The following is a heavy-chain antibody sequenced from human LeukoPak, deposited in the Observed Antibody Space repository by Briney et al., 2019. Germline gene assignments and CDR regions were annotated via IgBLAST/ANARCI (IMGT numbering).Heavy chain of an antibody. Sequence: SETLSLTCTVSGGSIGSYYWSWIRQPPGKGLEYIGYIYYSGSTNYSPSLKSRVTISVDTSKIQFSLKLRSLTAADTAVYYCVRALTWGSDWYFDLWGRGTLVTVSS. CDR3: VRALTWGSDWYFDL. CDR2: IYYSGST. CDR1: GGSIGSYY. D-gene: IGHD3-16*01. V-gene: IGHV4-59*01. J-gene: IGHJ2*01.